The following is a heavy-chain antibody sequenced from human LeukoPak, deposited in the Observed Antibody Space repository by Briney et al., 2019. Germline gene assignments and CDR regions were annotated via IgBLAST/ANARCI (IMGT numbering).Heavy chain of an antibody. V-gene: IGHV4-39*01. Sequence: SETLSFTCSVSGGSISSSSYYWGWIRQPPGKKLEWIGNIYYSGSTYYNPSLKSRVTISVDTSKNQFSLKLSSVTAADTAVYYCARPQRYSMYALDYWGQGTLVTVSS. D-gene: IGHD5/OR15-5a*01. CDR3: ARPQRYSMYALDY. J-gene: IGHJ4*02. CDR2: IYYSGST. CDR1: GGSISSSSYY.